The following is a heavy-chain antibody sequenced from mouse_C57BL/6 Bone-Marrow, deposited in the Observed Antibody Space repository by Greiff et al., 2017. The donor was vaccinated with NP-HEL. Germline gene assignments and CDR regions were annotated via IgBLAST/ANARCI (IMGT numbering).Heavy chain of an antibody. CDR3: ARWRDYYGSSYQGYYFDY. CDR1: GYTFTSYW. D-gene: IGHD1-1*01. J-gene: IGHJ2*01. V-gene: IGHV1-64*01. CDR2: IHPNSGST. Sequence: QVQLQQSGAELVKPGASVKLSCKASGYTFTSYWMHWVKQRPGQGLEWIGMIHPNSGSTNYNEKFKSKATLTVDKSSSTAYMQLSSLTSEDSAVYYCARWRDYYGSSYQGYYFDYWGQGTTLTVSS.